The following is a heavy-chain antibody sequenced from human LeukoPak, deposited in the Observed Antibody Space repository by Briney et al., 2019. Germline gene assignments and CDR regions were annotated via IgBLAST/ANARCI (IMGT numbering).Heavy chain of an antibody. CDR1: GFTFSSYG. D-gene: IGHD6-19*01. J-gene: IGHJ4*02. V-gene: IGHV3-30*18. Sequence: GGSLRLSCAASGFTFSSYGMHWVRQAPGKGLEWVAVISCDGSNKYYADSVKGRFTISRDNSKNTLYLQMNSLRAEDTAVYYCAKVRGWYAGSDYWGQGTLVTVSS. CDR3: AKVRGWYAGSDY. CDR2: ISCDGSNK.